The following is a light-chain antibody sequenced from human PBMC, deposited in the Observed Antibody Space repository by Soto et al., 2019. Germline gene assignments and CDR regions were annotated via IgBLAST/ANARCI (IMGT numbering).Light chain of an antibody. CDR2: GAS. CDR1: QNILTY. V-gene: IGKV1-39*01. Sequence: DIQMTQSPSSLSASVGDNVTMSCRASQNILTYLNWYQQNPGRAPKLLIFGASILQDGVPSRFSGIGSGTEFTLTITSLRPEDFATYFCQQTYRSPFTVGPGTKVDVK. J-gene: IGKJ3*01. CDR3: QQTYRSPFT.